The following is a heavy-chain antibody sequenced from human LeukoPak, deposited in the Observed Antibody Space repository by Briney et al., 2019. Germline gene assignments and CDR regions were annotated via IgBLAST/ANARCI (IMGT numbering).Heavy chain of an antibody. Sequence: GESLKISCKGSGYSFTSYWIGWVRQMPGKGLEWMGIIYPGDSDTRYSPSFQGQVTISADKSISTAYLQWSSLKASDTAMYYCARVREGATVVTPYYYYYYMDVWGKGTTVTVSS. D-gene: IGHD4-23*01. CDR1: GYSFTSYW. CDR3: ARVREGATVVTPYYYYYYMDV. V-gene: IGHV5-51*01. CDR2: IYPGDSDT. J-gene: IGHJ6*03.